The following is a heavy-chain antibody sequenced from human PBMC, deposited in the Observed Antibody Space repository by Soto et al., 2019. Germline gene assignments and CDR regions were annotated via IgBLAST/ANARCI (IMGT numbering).Heavy chain of an antibody. J-gene: IGHJ4*02. CDR2: IDWDDDK. Sequence: SGPTLVNPTQTLTLTCTFAGFSLSTSGMCVNWIRQPPGKALEWLARIDWDDDKYYTTSLKTRLTISKDTSKNQVVLTMTNMDPVDTATYFCARKGDDYDSSGYQSPLEYWGQGILVPVSS. V-gene: IGHV2-70*11. D-gene: IGHD3-22*01. CDR1: GFSLSTSGMC. CDR3: ARKGDDYDSSGYQSPLEY.